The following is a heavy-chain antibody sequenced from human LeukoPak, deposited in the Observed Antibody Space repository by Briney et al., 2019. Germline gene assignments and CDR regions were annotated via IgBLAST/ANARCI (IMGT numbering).Heavy chain of an antibody. V-gene: IGHV1-18*01. CDR2: ISGYNGNT. CDR3: ARDNGHKSVDY. CDR1: VYTFSSYG. Sequence: ASVKVSCKASVYTFSSYGISWLRQAPGQGLEWMGWISGYNGNTNYAQKFQGRVTMTTDTSTSTLYMEVRSLRSGDTAVYYCARDNGHKSVDYWGQGTQVTVSS. D-gene: IGHD2-21*01. J-gene: IGHJ4*02.